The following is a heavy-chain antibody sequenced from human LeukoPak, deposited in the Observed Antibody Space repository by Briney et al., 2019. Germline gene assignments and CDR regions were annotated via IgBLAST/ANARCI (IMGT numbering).Heavy chain of an antibody. CDR2: IYYSGST. D-gene: IGHD2-8*01. Sequence: SETLSLTCAVSGGSISSSSYYWGWIRQPPGKGLEWIGSIYYSGSTYYNPSLKSRVTISVDTSKNQFSLKLSSVTAADTAVYYCARTPTYIVLMVYAMFDYWGQGTLVTVSS. J-gene: IGHJ4*02. V-gene: IGHV4-39*07. CDR3: ARTPTYIVLMVYAMFDY. CDR1: GGSISSSSYY.